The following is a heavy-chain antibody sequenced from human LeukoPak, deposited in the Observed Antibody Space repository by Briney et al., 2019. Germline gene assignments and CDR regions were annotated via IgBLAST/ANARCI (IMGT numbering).Heavy chain of an antibody. CDR1: GYTFTSYG. D-gene: IGHD3-22*01. CDR3: AREDYYDSSGYFAQRTYNWFDP. J-gene: IGHJ5*02. V-gene: IGHV1-18*01. Sequence: ASVKVSCKASGYTFTSYGISWVRQAPGQGLEWMGWISAYNGNTNYAQKLQGRVTMTTDTSTSTAYMELRSLRSDDTAVYYCAREDYYDSSGYFAQRTYNWFDPWGQGTLVTVSS. CDR2: ISAYNGNT.